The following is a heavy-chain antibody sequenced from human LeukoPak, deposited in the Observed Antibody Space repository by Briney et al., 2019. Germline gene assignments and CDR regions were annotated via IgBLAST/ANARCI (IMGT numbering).Heavy chain of an antibody. CDR3: AKGGAMAAAGYYFDY. CDR1: AFPFRNYA. D-gene: IGHD6-13*01. CDR2: IASDGNDK. J-gene: IGHJ4*02. Sequence: GGSLRLSCAASAFPFRNYAMHWLRQAPGKGLEWVAVIASDGNDKHLADSVKGRFTISRDNSRNTLFLQMNSLRTEDTAVYYCAKGGAMAAAGYYFDYWGQGTPVTVSS. V-gene: IGHV3-30*18.